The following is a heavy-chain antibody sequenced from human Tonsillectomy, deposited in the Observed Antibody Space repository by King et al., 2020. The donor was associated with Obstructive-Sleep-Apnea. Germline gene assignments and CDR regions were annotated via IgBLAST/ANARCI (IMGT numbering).Heavy chain of an antibody. J-gene: IGHJ2*01. D-gene: IGHD3-22*01. V-gene: IGHV1-18*01. CDR1: GYTFTSYG. Sequence: QLVQSGAEVKKPGASVKVSCKASGYTFTSYGSSWVRQAPGQGLEWMGWISAYNGNTNYAQKLQGRVNMTTDTSTSTAYMELRSLRSDDTAVYYCARGPYYYDSSGYYRSYWYFDLWGRGTLVTVSS. CDR2: ISAYNGNT. CDR3: ARGPYYYDSSGYYRSYWYFDL.